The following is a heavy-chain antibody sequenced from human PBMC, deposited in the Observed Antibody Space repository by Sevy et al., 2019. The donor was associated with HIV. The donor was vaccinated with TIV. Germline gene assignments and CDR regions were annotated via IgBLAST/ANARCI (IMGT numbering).Heavy chain of an antibody. CDR3: AKGYCSGGSCPRDYYYYGMDV. D-gene: IGHD2-15*01. J-gene: IGHJ6*02. CDR1: GFTFSSYA. Sequence: GGSLRLSCAASGFTFSSYAMNWVRQAPGKGLEWVSSISASGRSTYYADSVEGRFTISRDNSKNTRYLQMNSLRGDDTAVYYCAKGYCSGGSCPRDYYYYGMDVWGQGTTVTVSS. CDR2: ISASGRST. V-gene: IGHV3-23*01.